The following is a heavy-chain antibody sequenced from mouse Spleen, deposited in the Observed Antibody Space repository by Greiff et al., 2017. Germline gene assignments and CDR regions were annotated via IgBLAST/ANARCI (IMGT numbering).Heavy chain of an antibody. D-gene: IGHD2-4*01. J-gene: IGHJ4*01. V-gene: IGHV1-69*02. CDR2: IDPSDSST. Sequence: QVQLQQPGAELVKPGASVKLSCKASGYTFTSYWMHWVKQRPGRGLEWIGEIDPSDSSTNYNQKFTGKATLTVDTSSSTAYMQLSSLTSEDAAVYYCARFGLRRGYYAMDYWGQGTSVTVSS. CDR3: ARFGLRRGYYAMDY. CDR1: GYTFTSYW.